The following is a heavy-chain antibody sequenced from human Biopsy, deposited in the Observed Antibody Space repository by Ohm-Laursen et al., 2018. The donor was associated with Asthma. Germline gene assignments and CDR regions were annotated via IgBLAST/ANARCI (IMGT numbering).Heavy chain of an antibody. V-gene: IGHV3-74*01. CDR3: ARDRIDGGTAFDY. D-gene: IGHD2-21*02. Sequence: SLRLSCSASGFTFSSHWMHWVRQSPGKGLEWVGRVSKDGSRTAYADSMKGRLTISRDNAKNTLYLQLDSLRAEDTAVYFCARDRIDGGTAFDYWGQGTLVTVSS. J-gene: IGHJ4*02. CDR1: GFTFSSHW. CDR2: VSKDGSRT.